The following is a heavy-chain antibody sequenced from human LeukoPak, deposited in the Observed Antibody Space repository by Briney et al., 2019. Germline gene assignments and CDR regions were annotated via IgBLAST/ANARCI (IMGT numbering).Heavy chain of an antibody. CDR2: ISYDGSNK. CDR3: ARAAITMVRGVIRGMDV. J-gene: IGHJ6*02. V-gene: IGHV3-30-3*01. CDR1: GFTFSSYA. Sequence: TGGSLRLSRAASGFTFSSYAMHWVRQAPGKGLECVAVISYDGSNKYYADSVKGRFTISRDNSKNTLYLQMNSLRAEDTAVYYCARAAITMVRGVIRGMDVWGQGTTVTVSS. D-gene: IGHD3-10*01.